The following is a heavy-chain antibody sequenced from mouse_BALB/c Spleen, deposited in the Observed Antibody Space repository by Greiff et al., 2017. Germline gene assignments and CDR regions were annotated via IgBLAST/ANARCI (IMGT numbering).Heavy chain of an antibody. J-gene: IGHJ4*01. CDR2: ISSGSSTI. CDR1: GFTFSSFG. Sequence: EVQLVESGGGLVQPGGSRKLSCAASGFTFSSFGMHWVRQAPEKGLEWVAYISSGSSTIYYADTVKGRFTISRDNPKNTLFLQMTSLRSEDTAMYYCARSGCNYPYYYAMDYWGQGTSVTVSS. D-gene: IGHD2-1*01. CDR3: ARSGCNYPYYYAMDY. V-gene: IGHV5-17*02.